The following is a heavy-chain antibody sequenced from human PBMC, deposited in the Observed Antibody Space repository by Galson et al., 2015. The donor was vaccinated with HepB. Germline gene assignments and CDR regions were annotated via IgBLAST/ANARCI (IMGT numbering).Heavy chain of an antibody. D-gene: IGHD3-3*01. J-gene: IGHJ4*02. CDR1: GFTFSSYA. CDR2: ISGSGGST. V-gene: IGHV3-23*01. Sequence: SLRLSCAASGFTFSSYAMSWVRQAPGKGLEWVSAISGSGGSTYYADSVKGRFTISRDNSKNTLYLQMNSLRAEDTAVYHCAKDVAFWSGYYTYWGQGTLVTVSS. CDR3: AKDVAFWSGYYTY.